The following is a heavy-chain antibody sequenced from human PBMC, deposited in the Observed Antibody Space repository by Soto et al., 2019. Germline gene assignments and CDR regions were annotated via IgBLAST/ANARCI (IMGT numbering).Heavy chain of an antibody. CDR3: ARDRGIVVVPAAIYGMDV. V-gene: IGHV4-31*03. J-gene: IGHJ6*02. D-gene: IGHD2-2*02. CDR2: IYYSGGT. Sequence: QVQLQESGPGLVKPSQTLSLTCTVSGGSMSSGGYYWSWIRQHPGKCREGIGYIYYSGGTYYNPSLKSRFTISVDTSKNQFSLKLSAVTAAYTAVYYCARDRGIVVVPAAIYGMDVWVQGTTVTVSS. CDR1: GGSMSSGGYY.